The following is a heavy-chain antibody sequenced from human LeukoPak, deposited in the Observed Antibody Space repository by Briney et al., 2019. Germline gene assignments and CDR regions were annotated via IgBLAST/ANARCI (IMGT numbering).Heavy chain of an antibody. D-gene: IGHD5-12*01. CDR2: INPNSGGT. J-gene: IGHJ2*01. V-gene: IGHV1-2*02. CDR3: ARGRGYSGYETNWYFDL. Sequence: GASVTVSCKASGYTFTDYYMHWVRQAPGQGLEWMGWINPNSGGTNYAQKFQGRVTMTRDTSISTAYMALSRLRSDATAVYYCARGRGYSGYETNWYFDLCGRGSLVTVSS. CDR1: GYTFTDYY.